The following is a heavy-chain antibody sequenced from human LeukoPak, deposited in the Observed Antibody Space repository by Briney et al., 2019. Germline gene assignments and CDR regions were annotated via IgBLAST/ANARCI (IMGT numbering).Heavy chain of an antibody. V-gene: IGHV3-48*03. D-gene: IGHD5-24*01. CDR1: GFTFSDYE. J-gene: IGHJ4*02. Sequence: GGSLRLSCAASGFTFSDYEMNWVRQAPGRGLEWVSYISSSGSTIYYADSVKGRFTTSRDNAKNSLYLQINSLRAEDTAVYYCARLRGGYRLYWGQGTLVTVSS. CDR2: ISSSGSTI. CDR3: ARLRGGYRLY.